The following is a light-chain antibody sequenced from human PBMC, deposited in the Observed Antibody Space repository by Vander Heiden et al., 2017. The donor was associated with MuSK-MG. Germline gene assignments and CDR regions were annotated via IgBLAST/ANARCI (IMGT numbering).Light chain of an antibody. J-gene: IGLJ3*02. CDR1: SSDVGGYNY. V-gene: IGLV2-14*01. Sequence: QSALTQPASVSGSPGQSITISCTGTSSDVGGYNYVSWYQQHPGKAPKLMIYDVSNRPSGVSNRFSGSKSGNTASLTISGLQAEDEADYYCSSYTSSSTLFGGGTKLNGL. CDR2: DVS. CDR3: SSYTSSSTL.